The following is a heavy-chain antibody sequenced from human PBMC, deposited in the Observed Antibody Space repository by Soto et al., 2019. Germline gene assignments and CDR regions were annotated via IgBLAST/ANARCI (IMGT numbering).Heavy chain of an antibody. CDR1: GGTFSSYA. V-gene: IGHV1-69*12. D-gene: IGHD3-16*01. Sequence: QVQLVQSGAEVKKPGSSVKVSCKASGGTFSSYAINWVRQAPGQGLEWMGGIIPIFATADYAPKLQGRVTSTADESTSTAYMGLSSLRSKYTAVYYCAQCLLGVNYYYGMDVWCQGTTVTVSS. J-gene: IGHJ6*02. CDR2: IIPIFATA. CDR3: AQCLLGVNYYYGMDV.